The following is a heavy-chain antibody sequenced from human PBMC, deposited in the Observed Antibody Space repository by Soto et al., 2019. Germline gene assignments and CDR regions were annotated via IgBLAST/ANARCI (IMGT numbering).Heavy chain of an antibody. Sequence: PSETLYLTCTVSGGSISSYYWSWIRQPPGKGLEWIGYIYYSGSTNYNPSLKSRVTISVDTSKNQFSLKLSSVTAADTAVYYCAGDTIYDSSGYYYYYGMDVWGQGTTVTVSS. CDR2: IYYSGST. CDR3: AGDTIYDSSGYYYYYGMDV. D-gene: IGHD3-22*01. V-gene: IGHV4-59*01. J-gene: IGHJ6*02. CDR1: GGSISSYY.